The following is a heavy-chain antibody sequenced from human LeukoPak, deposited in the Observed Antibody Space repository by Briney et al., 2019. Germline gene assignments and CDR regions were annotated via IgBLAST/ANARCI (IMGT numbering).Heavy chain of an antibody. CDR1: GGTFSSYA. V-gene: IGHV3-30-3*01. CDR3: ARERSALLVQSYPDY. Sequence: SCKASGGTFSSYAMHWVRQAPGKGLEWVAVISYDGSNKYYADSVKGRFTISRDNSKNTLYLQMNSLRAEDTAVYYCARERSALLVQSYPDYWGQGTLVTVSS. D-gene: IGHD6-13*01. J-gene: IGHJ4*02. CDR2: ISYDGSNK.